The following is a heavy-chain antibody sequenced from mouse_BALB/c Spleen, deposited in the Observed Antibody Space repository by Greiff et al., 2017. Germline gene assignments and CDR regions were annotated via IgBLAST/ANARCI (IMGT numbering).Heavy chain of an antibody. J-gene: IGHJ3*01. D-gene: IGHD2-14*01. V-gene: IGHV5-4*02. CDR3: AGGTTSAWFAY. Sequence: EVKLMESGGGLVKPGGSLKLSCAASGFTFSDYYMYWVRQTPEKRLEWVATISDGGSYTYYPDSVKGRFTISRDNAKNNLYLQMSSLKSEDTAMYYCAGGTTSAWFAYWGQGTLVTVSA. CDR2: ISDGGSYT. CDR1: GFTFSDYY.